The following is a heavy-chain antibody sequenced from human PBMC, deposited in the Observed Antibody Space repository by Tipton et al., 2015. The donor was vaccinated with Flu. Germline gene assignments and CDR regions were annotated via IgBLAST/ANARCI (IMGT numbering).Heavy chain of an antibody. J-gene: IGHJ4*02. CDR2: IYYSEST. V-gene: IGHV4-59*01. CDR1: GGSISSYY. D-gene: IGHD2-15*01. CDR3: ARDGCSGGSCPPLDY. Sequence: TLSLTCTVSGGSISSYYWSWIRQPPGKGLEWIGYIYYSESTNYNPSLKSRVTISVDTSKNQFSLKLSSVTAADTAVYYCARDGCSGGSCPPLDYWGQGTLVTVSS.